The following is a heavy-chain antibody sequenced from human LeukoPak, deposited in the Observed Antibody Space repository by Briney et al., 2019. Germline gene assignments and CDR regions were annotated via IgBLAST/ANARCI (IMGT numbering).Heavy chain of an antibody. CDR3: ARHYYDSSGYYDQGYMDV. CDR2: IYYSGST. V-gene: IGHV4-59*08. D-gene: IGHD3-22*01. Sequence: SETLSLTCTVSGGSLSSYYWSWIRQPPGKGLEGIGYIYYSGSTNYNPSLKSRVTKSVDTSKNQFSLKLSSVTAADTAVYYCARHYYDSSGYYDQGYMDVWGKGTTVTVSS. J-gene: IGHJ6*03. CDR1: GGSLSSYY.